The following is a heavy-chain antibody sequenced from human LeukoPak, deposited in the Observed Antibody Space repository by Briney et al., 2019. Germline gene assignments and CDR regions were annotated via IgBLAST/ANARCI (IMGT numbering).Heavy chain of an antibody. V-gene: IGHV1-69*05. Sequence: SVKVSCKASGGTFSSYAISWVRQAPGQGLEWMGGIIPIFGTANYAQKFQGRVTITTDESTSTAFMELSSLRSEDTAVYYCARDLWGHHGNAFDIWGQGTMVTVSS. CDR1: GGTFSSYA. J-gene: IGHJ3*02. CDR3: ARDLWGHHGNAFDI. CDR2: IIPIFGTA. D-gene: IGHD3-16*01.